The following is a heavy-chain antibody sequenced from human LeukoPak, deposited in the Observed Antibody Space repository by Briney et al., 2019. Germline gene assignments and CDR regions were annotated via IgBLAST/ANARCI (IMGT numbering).Heavy chain of an antibody. D-gene: IGHD2-2*01. CDR1: GFTFCDYA. CDR3: TREGDVVPIDY. V-gene: IGHV3-49*03. CDR2: IRSKAYGGTT. Sequence: SGGSLRLSCTASGFTFCDYAMSWFRQAPGKGLEWVGFIRSKAYGGTTEYAASVKGRFTISRDDSKSIAYLQMNSLKTEDTAVYYCTREGDVVPIDYWGQGTPVTVSS. J-gene: IGHJ4*02.